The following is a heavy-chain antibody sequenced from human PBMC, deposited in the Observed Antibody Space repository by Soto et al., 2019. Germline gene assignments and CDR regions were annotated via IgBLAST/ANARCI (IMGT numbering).Heavy chain of an antibody. CDR2: ISNDGGNT. CDR3: AREWSISVAASGY. J-gene: IGHJ4*02. D-gene: IGHD6-19*01. V-gene: IGHV3-30-3*01. Sequence: QVQLVESGGGVVQPGRSLKLSCAASEFTFSSYTMYWVRQAPGKGLEWVAGISNDGGNTYYPDSVKGRFTISRDNSKNTLYLEMNSLRAEDTAVYYCAREWSISVAASGYWGQGTLVTVSS. CDR1: EFTFSSYT.